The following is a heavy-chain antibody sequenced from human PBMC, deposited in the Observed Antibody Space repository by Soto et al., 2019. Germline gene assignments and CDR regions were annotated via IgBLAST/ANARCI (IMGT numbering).Heavy chain of an antibody. CDR2: INAGNGNT. CDR1: GYTFTSYA. Sequence: QVPLVQSGAEVKKPGASVKVSCKASGYTFTSYAMHWVRQAPGQRLEWMGWINAGNGNTKYSQKFQGRVTITRDTSASTAYMELSSLRSEDTAVYYCASDNWNDGGDYYYYGMDVWGQGTTVTVSS. V-gene: IGHV1-3*01. CDR3: ASDNWNDGGDYYYYGMDV. J-gene: IGHJ6*02. D-gene: IGHD1-20*01.